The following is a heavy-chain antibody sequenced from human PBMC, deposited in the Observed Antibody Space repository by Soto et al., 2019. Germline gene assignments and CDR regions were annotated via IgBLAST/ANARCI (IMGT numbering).Heavy chain of an antibody. CDR2: ISSSSSYI. CDR1: GFTFSSYS. V-gene: IGHV3-21*01. Sequence: EVQLVESGGGLVKPGGSLRLSCAASGFTFSSYSMNWVRQAPGKGLEWVSSISSSSSYIYYEDSVKGRFTISRDNAKNSLYLQMNSLRAEDTAVYYCAGLIVATSNDAFDIWGQGTMVTVSS. D-gene: IGHD5-12*01. J-gene: IGHJ3*02. CDR3: AGLIVATSNDAFDI.